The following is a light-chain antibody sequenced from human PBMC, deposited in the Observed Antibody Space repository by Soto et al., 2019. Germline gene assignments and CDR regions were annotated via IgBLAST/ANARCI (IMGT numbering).Light chain of an antibody. Sequence: VMTQSPATLSVSPGEGATLSCRASQSVSSNLVWYQHRPGQAPRLLIYGASSRATGIPDRFSGGGSGTDFTLTISRLEPEDFAVYYCQQFSSYPLTFGGGTKVDIK. V-gene: IGKV3-20*01. CDR2: GAS. J-gene: IGKJ4*01. CDR3: QQFSSYPLT. CDR1: QSVSSN.